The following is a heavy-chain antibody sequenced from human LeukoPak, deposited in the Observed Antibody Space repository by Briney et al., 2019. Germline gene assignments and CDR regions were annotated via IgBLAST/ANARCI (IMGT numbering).Heavy chain of an antibody. CDR2: MNPDNCGT. Sequence: ASVKVSCKASGYTFTVYFMHWVRQAPGQGLEWMGLMNPDNCGTHYAQKFQDRVTMTRHSSISTVYMELSRLTSDDTAVYYCATMGGHSLAAQNGYWGQGTLVTVSS. CDR3: ATMGGHSLAAQNGY. V-gene: IGHV1-2*02. CDR1: GYTFTVYF. D-gene: IGHD3-16*01. J-gene: IGHJ4*02.